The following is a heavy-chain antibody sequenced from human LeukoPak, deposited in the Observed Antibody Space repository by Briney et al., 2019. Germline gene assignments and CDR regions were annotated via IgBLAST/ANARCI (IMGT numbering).Heavy chain of an antibody. V-gene: IGHV1-2*06. CDR3: AMNVLRYFDWLLDDYYMDV. CDR1: GYTFTGYY. D-gene: IGHD3-9*01. J-gene: IGHJ6*03. Sequence: ASMKVSCKASGYTFTGYYMHWVRQAPGQGLEWMGRINPNSGGTNYAQKFQGRVTMTRDTSISTAYMELSRLRSDDTAVYYCAMNVLRYFDWLLDDYYMDVWGKGTTVTVSS. CDR2: INPNSGGT.